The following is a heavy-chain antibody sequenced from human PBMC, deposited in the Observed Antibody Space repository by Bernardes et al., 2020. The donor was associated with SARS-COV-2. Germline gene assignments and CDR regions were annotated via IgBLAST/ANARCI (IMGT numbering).Heavy chain of an antibody. CDR3: VGQSASGGTYLGLGV. V-gene: IGHV3-73*01. Sequence: GGSLRLSCAASGFSFSGSFINWVRQASGKGLEWVGRIKTKANNYATDYAVSVQGRFTFSRDDSQNTAYLQMNSLNTEDTAVYYCVGQSASGGTYLGLGVWGQGTTVTVSS. CDR2: IKTKANNYAT. D-gene: IGHD2-2*01. J-gene: IGHJ6*02. CDR1: GFSFSGSF.